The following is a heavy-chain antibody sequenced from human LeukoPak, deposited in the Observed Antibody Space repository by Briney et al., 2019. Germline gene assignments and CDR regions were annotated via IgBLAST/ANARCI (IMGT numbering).Heavy chain of an antibody. CDR2: IIPIFGTA. CDR1: GGTFSSYA. V-gene: IGHV1-69*13. D-gene: IGHD2-2*02. J-gene: IGHJ4*02. CDR3: ARSAPIVVPAAIARYYFDY. Sequence: SVKVSCKASGGTFSSYAISWVRQAPGQGLEWMGGIIPIFGTANYAQKFQGRVTITADESTSTACMELSSLRSEDTAVYYCARSAPIVVPAAIARYYFDYWGQGTLVTVSS.